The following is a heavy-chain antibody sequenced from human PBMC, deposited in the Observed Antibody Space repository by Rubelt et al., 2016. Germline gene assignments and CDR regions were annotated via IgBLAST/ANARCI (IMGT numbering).Heavy chain of an antibody. D-gene: IGHD3-10*01. J-gene: IGHJ5*02. CDR3: ARGGRYYGSGSYQRHNWFDP. CDR1: GGSFSGYY. Sequence: QVQLQQWGARLLKPSESLSLTCAVNGGSFSGYYWSWIRQPPGKGLEWIGEINHSGSTNYNPSLKSRVTISVDTAKNQFSLKLSSVTAADTAVYYCARGGRYYGSGSYQRHNWFDPWGQGTLVTVSS. V-gene: IGHV4-34*01. CDR2: INHSGST.